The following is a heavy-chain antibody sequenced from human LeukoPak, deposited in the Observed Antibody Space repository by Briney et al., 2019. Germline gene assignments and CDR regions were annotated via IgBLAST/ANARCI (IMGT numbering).Heavy chain of an antibody. CDR3: ATGLGVLDPEANS. V-gene: IGHV1-46*01. D-gene: IGHD3/OR15-3a*01. Sequence: GASVKVSCKAFGYTFTSNYMHWVRQAPGQGPEWMGVISPSGGSTTYAQKFQGRVTLTRDMSTSTDYLELSSLRSEDTAVYYCATGLGVLDPEANSWGQGTLVTVSS. J-gene: IGHJ4*02. CDR1: GYTFTSNY. CDR2: ISPSGGST.